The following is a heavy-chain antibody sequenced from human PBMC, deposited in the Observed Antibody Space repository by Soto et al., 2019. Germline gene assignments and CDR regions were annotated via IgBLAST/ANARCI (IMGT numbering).Heavy chain of an antibody. Sequence: QVQLQESGPGLVRPSQTLSLTCTVSGGSISTDHYHWTWIRQTPGKGLEWIGYIHYSGSIHFNPSLQSRVSKSVDTSKNLFSLKLRSVTAADTAVYFCAREDDGGDRDYYGLDVWGQGTTVTVSS. CDR2: IHYSGSI. D-gene: IGHD2-21*02. CDR3: AREDDGGDRDYYGLDV. CDR1: GGSISTDHYH. V-gene: IGHV4-30-4*01. J-gene: IGHJ6*02.